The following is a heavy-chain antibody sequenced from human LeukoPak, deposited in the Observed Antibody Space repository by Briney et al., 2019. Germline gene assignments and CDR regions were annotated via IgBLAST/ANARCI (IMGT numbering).Heavy chain of an antibody. D-gene: IGHD4-11*01. J-gene: IGHJ5*02. CDR1: GGSISSHY. CDR2: IYYSGST. V-gene: IGHV4-59*11. Sequence: SETLSLTCTVSGGSISSHYWSWIRQPPGKGLEWMGYIYYSGSTNYNPSLKSRVTISVDTSKNQFSLKLSSVTAADTAVYYCARISVTTVSNWFDPWGQGTLVTVSS. CDR3: ARISVTTVSNWFDP.